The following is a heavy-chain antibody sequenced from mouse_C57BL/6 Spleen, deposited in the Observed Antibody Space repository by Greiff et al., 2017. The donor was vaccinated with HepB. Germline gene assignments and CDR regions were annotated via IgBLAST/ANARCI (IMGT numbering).Heavy chain of an antibody. CDR1: GYAFTNYL. V-gene: IGHV1-54*01. J-gene: IGHJ1*03. D-gene: IGHD2-5*01. CDR3: ARRYYSNYGYWYFDV. CDR2: INPGSGGT. Sequence: QVQLQQSGAELVRPGASVKVSCKASGYAFTNYLIEWVKQRPGQGLEWIGVINPGSGGTNYNEKFKGKATLTADKSSSTAYMQLSSLTSEAAAVYFGARRYYSNYGYWYFDVWGTGTTVTVAS.